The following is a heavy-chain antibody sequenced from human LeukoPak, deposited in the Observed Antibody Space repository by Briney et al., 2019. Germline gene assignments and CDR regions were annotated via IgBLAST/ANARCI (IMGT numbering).Heavy chain of an antibody. J-gene: IGHJ4*02. CDR3: AKDLTPAADGTYFDY. CDR1: GFNFSIYS. Sequence: GGSLRLSCAASGFNFSIYSMNWVRQAPGKGLEWVSYITRSSNTIYYADSVKGRFTISRDNSKNTLHLQMNSLRAEDTAVFYCAKDLTPAADGTYFDYWGQGTLVTVSS. V-gene: IGHV3-48*01. CDR2: ITRSSNTI. D-gene: IGHD6-13*01.